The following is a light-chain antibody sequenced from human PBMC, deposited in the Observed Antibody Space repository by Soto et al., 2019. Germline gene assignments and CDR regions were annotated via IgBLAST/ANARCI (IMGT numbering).Light chain of an antibody. Sequence: EIQMTQSPSTLSAAVGDIVTSTCRASQSISSWLAWYQQKPGKAPKLLIYDASSLESGVPSRFSGSGSGTEFTLTISSLQPDDFATYYCQQYNSYWKFGQGTKVDIK. CDR1: QSISSW. CDR3: QQYNSYWK. V-gene: IGKV1-5*01. J-gene: IGKJ1*01. CDR2: DAS.